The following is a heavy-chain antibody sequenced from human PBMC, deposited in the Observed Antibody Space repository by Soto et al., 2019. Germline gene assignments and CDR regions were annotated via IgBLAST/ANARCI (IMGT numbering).Heavy chain of an antibody. Sequence: QITLKESGPTLVKPTQTLTLTCTFSGFSLSTIGVGVGWIRQPPGKALEWLALIYWDDDKRYSPSLKSRLTISKDTSKNQVVLTMTNMDPVDTATYYGAHSLIWYYYDSSGSNWFDPWGQGTLVTVSS. V-gene: IGHV2-5*02. CDR1: GFSLSTIGVG. D-gene: IGHD3-22*01. CDR2: IYWDDDK. J-gene: IGHJ5*02. CDR3: AHSLIWYYYDSSGSNWFDP.